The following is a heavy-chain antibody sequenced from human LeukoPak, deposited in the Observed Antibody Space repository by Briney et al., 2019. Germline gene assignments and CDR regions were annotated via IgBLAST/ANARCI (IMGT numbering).Heavy chain of an antibody. J-gene: IGHJ3*02. D-gene: IGHD3-10*01. CDR1: NGSITSYY. V-gene: IGHV4-59*01. CDR3: VDRIASRGKIVFDI. CDR2: IHYSGST. Sequence: SETLSLTCNVSNGSITSYYWGWVRQPPGKGLEFIGYIHYSGSTNYNPSLKSRVAISAEKSKNQFSLQLSSVTAADPALYFCVDRIASRGKIVFDIWGQGTMVTASS.